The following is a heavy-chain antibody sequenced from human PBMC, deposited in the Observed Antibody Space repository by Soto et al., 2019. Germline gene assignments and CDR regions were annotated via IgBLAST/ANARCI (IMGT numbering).Heavy chain of an antibody. CDR3: ARLPGSGSYFDY. V-gene: IGHV4-34*01. D-gene: IGHD3-10*01. Sequence: SETLSLTCAVSGGSFSGYHWSWVRQPPGKGLEWIGEINRSGKTNYNPSLKSRVTISVDTSKNQFSLKLISVTAADTAVYYCARLPGSGSYFDYWGQGTPVTVSS. CDR2: INRSGKT. J-gene: IGHJ4*02. CDR1: GGSFSGYH.